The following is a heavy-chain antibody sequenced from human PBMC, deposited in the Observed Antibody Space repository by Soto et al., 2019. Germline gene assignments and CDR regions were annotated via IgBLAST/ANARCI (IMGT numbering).Heavy chain of an antibody. CDR1: GFTFSAYA. V-gene: IGHV3-23*01. CDR2: VGGSDTDN. Sequence: EVQLLESGGGVVQPGGSLRLSCAASGFTFSAYAMSWVRQAPGKGLQWVSGVGGSDTDNHYADSVRGRFTVSRDNSKNTLYLQMNSLRVDDTAVYYCAKDATAVNGVWDPFDMWGQGTEVTVSS. CDR3: AKDATAVNGVWDPFDM. D-gene: IGHD2-8*01. J-gene: IGHJ3*02.